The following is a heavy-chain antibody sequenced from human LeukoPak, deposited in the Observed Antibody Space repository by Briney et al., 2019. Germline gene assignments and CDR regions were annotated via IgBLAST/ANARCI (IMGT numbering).Heavy chain of an antibody. CDR2: IKSDGST. J-gene: IGHJ1*01. V-gene: IGHV3-74*01. D-gene: IGHD3-22*01. CDR1: GFTFSSYW. Sequence: PGGSLRLSCAASGFTFSSYWMHWVRQAPGKGLVWVSRIKSDGSTNYADSVKGRFTISRDNGKNTLSLQMNSLRAEDTGVYYCARAPSEIGGYYLEYFRHWGQGTLVTVSS. CDR3: ARAPSEIGGYYLEYFRH.